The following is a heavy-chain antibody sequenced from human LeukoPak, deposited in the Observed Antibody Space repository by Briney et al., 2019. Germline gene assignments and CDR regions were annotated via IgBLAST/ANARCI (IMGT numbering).Heavy chain of an antibody. Sequence: GGSLRLSCAVSGFNFRDHWMDWVRQAPGKGLEWVGHIKNDGSETYYLDSLKGRFSISRDNTNNALHLQTNSLRVEDTAVYYCVKNDGWFHLAQWGQGTLVTVSS. CDR2: IKNDGSET. V-gene: IGHV3-7*03. D-gene: IGHD6-19*01. J-gene: IGHJ4*02. CDR3: VKNDGWFHLAQ. CDR1: GFNFRDHW.